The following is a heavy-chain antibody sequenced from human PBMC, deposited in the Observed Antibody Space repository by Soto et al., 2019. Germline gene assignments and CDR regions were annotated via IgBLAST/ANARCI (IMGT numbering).Heavy chain of an antibody. CDR1: GFTFSSYS. Sequence: PGGSLRLSCAASGFTFSSYSMNWVRQAPGKGLEWVSSISSSSSYIYYADSVKGRFTISRDNAKNSLYLQMNSLRAEDTAVYYCERPYSSSWYENYYYFYGMDVWGKGTTVTVSS. CDR3: ERPYSSSWYENYYYFYGMDV. D-gene: IGHD6-13*01. J-gene: IGHJ6*04. V-gene: IGHV3-21*01. CDR2: ISSSSSYI.